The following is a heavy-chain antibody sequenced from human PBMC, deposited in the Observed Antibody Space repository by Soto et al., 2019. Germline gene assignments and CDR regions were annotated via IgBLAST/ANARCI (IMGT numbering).Heavy chain of an antibody. CDR2: IHYSGNT. V-gene: IGHV4-39*01. CDR1: GGSISSSSYH. Sequence: SETLSLTCTVSGGSISSSSYHWGWIRQPPGKGLEWIGSIHYSGNTYYNPSLKSRVSMSVDTSKNQFSLNLSSVTAADTAVYYCARHCRDEAPTPNTWFVPWGQGTLVTVS. D-gene: IGHD5-18*01. CDR3: ARHCRDEAPTPNTWFVP. J-gene: IGHJ5*02.